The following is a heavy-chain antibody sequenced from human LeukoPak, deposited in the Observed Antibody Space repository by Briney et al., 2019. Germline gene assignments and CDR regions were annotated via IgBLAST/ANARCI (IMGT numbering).Heavy chain of an antibody. CDR3: ARGRSGYWVSLFEY. V-gene: IGHV6-1*01. D-gene: IGHD6-25*01. J-gene: IGHJ4*02. CDR2: TYYRSRWYD. CDR1: GDSVSSNSAA. Sequence: SQTLSLTCAISGDSVSSNSAAWNWIRQSPSRGLEWLGRTYYRSRWYDDYAVSVKSRMTINPDTSKNQFSLHLNSVTPEDTAVYYCARGRSGYWVSLFEYWGQGILVTVSS.